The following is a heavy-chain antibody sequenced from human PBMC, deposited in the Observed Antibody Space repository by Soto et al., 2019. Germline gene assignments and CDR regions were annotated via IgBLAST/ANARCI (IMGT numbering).Heavy chain of an antibody. CDR2: ISSSSSTI. J-gene: IGHJ5*02. Sequence: GGSLRLSCAASGFTFSSYSMNWVRQAPGKGLEWVSYISSSSSTIYYADSVKGRFTISRDNAKNSLYLQMNSLRAEDTAVYYCARGADYGSGSYYSMNWFDPWGQGTLVTVSS. D-gene: IGHD3-10*01. CDR3: ARGADYGSGSYYSMNWFDP. CDR1: GFTFSSYS. V-gene: IGHV3-48*01.